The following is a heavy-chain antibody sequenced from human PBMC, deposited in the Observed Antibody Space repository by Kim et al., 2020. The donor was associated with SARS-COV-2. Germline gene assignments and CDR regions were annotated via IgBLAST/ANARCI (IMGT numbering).Heavy chain of an antibody. D-gene: IGHD6-13*01. V-gene: IGHV4-39*01. Sequence: YYNPSLKSRVTISVDTSKNQFSLKLSSVTAADTAVYYCARHRRAAAGVDYWGQGTLVTVSS. J-gene: IGHJ4*02. CDR3: ARHRRAAAGVDY.